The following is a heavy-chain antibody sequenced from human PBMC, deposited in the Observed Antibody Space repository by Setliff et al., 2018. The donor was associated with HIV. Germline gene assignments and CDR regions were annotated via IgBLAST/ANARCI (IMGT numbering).Heavy chain of an antibody. Sequence: GGSLRLSCAASGFTFTTYWMGWVRQAPGKGLEWVANIKQDGSERKYVDSVKGRFSISRDNAKNSMYLQMNSLRAEDTAVYYCARTVDYKGLDTWGQGTMVTVSS. CDR3: ARTVDYKGLDT. V-gene: IGHV3-7*02. CDR1: GFTFTTYW. CDR2: IKQDGSER. J-gene: IGHJ3*02. D-gene: IGHD4-4*01.